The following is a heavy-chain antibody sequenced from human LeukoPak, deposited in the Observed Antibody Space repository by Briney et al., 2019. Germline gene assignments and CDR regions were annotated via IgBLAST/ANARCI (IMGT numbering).Heavy chain of an antibody. CDR3: AVSYSSTWGSFDY. CDR2: ISGGSSTI. D-gene: IGHD6-13*01. J-gene: IGHJ4*02. V-gene: IGHV3-48*02. Sequence: PGWSLRLSCAASGFTVSSNYMSWVRQAPGKGLEWLSYISGGSSTIYYADAVKGRFTISRDNAKNSVYLQMNSLRDEDTAVYYCAVSYSSTWGSFDYWGQGTLVTVSS. CDR1: GFTVSSNY.